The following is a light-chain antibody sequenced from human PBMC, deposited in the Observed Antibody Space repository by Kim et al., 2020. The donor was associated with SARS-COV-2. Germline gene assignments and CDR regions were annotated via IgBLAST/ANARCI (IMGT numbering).Light chain of an antibody. CDR2: AAS. Sequence: SVSPGETATISCRASQSVTSNLVWYQQKAGQAPRLLIYAASTRATGIPARFSGAGSGTEFTLTISSLQPEDFAIYYCQQYTKWPLFGPGTKVDIK. CDR1: QSVTSN. V-gene: IGKV3-15*01. CDR3: QQYTKWPL. J-gene: IGKJ3*01.